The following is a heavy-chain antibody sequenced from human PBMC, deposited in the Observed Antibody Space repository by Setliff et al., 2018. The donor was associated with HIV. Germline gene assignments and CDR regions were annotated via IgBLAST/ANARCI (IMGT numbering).Heavy chain of an antibody. CDR3: TLTSRLDGYFDP. J-gene: IGHJ5*02. CDR1: GGSIRGHY. V-gene: IGHV4-59*11. CDR2: IYYSGST. D-gene: IGHD5-12*01. Sequence: SETLSLTCTVSGGSIRGHYWSWIRQPPGKGLEWIGTIYYSGSTYYKPSLKSLGTISVDTSKNQFYLKLNSVTAADSAVYYCTLTSRLDGYFDPWGQGTLVTVS.